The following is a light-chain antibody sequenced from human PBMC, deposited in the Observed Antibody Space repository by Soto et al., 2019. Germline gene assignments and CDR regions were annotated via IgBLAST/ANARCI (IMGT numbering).Light chain of an antibody. V-gene: IGLV2-14*01. J-gene: IGLJ1*01. CDR2: EVS. CDR3: CSYAGSYTYV. CDR1: SSDVGGYNY. Sequence: QSVLTQPASVSGSPGQSITISCTGTSSDVGGYNYVSWYQQHPGKAPKVMIYEVSKRPSGVSNRFSGSKSGNTASLTISGLQAEDEADYYCCSYAGSYTYVFGTGTKLTVL.